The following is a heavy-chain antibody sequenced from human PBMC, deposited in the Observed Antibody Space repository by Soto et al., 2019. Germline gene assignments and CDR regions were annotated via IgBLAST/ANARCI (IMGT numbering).Heavy chain of an antibody. CDR1: GGTFSSYA. J-gene: IGHJ4*02. CDR3: AREGASGSRIGY. D-gene: IGHD3-22*01. V-gene: IGHV1-69*01. CDR2: IIPIFGTA. Sequence: QVQLVQSGAEVKKPGSSVKVSCKASGGTFSSYAISWVRQAPGQGLEWMGGIIPIFGTANYAQKFQGRVTITADESTSTAYMELSSRRSEATAVYYCAREGASGSRIGYWGQGTLVTVSS.